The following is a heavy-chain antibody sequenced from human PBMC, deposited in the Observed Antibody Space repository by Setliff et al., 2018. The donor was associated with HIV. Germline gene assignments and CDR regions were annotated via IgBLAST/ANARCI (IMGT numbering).Heavy chain of an antibody. Sequence: ASVKVSCKASGYTFTSYAMHWVRQAPGQRLEWMGWIHAGNGYTKYSQKFQGRVTFTRDTSASAAYMDLSSLRSEDTAVYYCANPHDGGAFDVWGQGTAVTVSS. CDR3: ANPHDGGAFDV. D-gene: IGHD1-1*01. V-gene: IGHV1-3*01. J-gene: IGHJ3*01. CDR1: GYTFTSYA. CDR2: IHAGNGYT.